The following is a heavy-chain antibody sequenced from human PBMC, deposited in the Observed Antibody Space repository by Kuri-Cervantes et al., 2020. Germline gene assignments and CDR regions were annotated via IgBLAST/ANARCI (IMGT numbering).Heavy chain of an antibody. V-gene: IGHV4-34*01. CDR3: ARDGLMTTTAQGVDY. CDR2: INHSGST. Sequence: SQTLSLTCAVYGGSFSGYYWSWIRQPPGKGLEWIGEINHSGSTNYNPSLKSRVTISVDTSKNQFSLKLSSVTAADTAVYYCARDGLMTTTAQGVDYWGQGTLVTVSS. CDR1: GGSFSGYY. D-gene: IGHD3-16*01. J-gene: IGHJ4*02.